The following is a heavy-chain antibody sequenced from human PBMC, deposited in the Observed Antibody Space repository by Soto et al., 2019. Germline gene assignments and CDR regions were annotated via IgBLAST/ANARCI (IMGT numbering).Heavy chain of an antibody. J-gene: IGHJ4*02. CDR2: INPNSGGT. CDR3: ARARDSRPGLGYFDY. Sequence: QVQLVQSGAEVKKPGASVKVSCKASGYTFTGYYMHWVRQAPGQGREWMGWINPNSGGTNYAQKFQGWVTMTRDTSISTAYMELSRLRSDDTAVYYCARARDSRPGLGYFDYWGQGTLVTVSS. CDR1: GYTFTGYY. V-gene: IGHV1-2*04. D-gene: IGHD6-13*01.